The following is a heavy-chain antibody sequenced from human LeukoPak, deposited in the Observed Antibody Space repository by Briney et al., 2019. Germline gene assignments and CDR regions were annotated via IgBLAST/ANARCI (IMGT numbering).Heavy chain of an antibody. D-gene: IGHD2-21*01. CDR2: TTSTGTVT. CDR3: AKQRCSHDCDVYDS. J-gene: IGHJ4*02. Sequence: GRSLRLSGAASGLTFSNNAMLWDRQAPGKGLEGISSTTSTGTVTFYADSVRGRFTISRDNPKDTLYLQMNSLRAEDTAVYYCAKQRCSHDCDVYDSWGQGTLVVVSS. V-gene: IGHV3-23*01. CDR1: GLTFSNNA.